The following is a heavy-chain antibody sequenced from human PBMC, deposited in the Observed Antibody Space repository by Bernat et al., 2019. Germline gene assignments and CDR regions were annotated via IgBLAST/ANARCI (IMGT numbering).Heavy chain of an antibody. D-gene: IGHD1-26*01. J-gene: IGHJ6*03. CDR2: ISYDGSNK. CDR1: GFTFSSYA. V-gene: IGHV3-30*01. CDR3: AGDWDPPYYSYYRDV. Sequence: QVQLVESGGGVVQPGRSLRLSCAASGFTFSSYAMHWVRQAPGKGLEWVAVISYDGSNKYYADSVKGRFTISRDNSKNTLYLQMNSLRAEDTAGYYGAGDWDPPYYSYYRDVWGKGTTVTVS.